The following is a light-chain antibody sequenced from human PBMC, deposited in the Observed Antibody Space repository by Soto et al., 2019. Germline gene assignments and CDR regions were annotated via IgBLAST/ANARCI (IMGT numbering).Light chain of an antibody. V-gene: IGLV2-14*01. Sequence: QSALTQPASVSGSPGQSITISCTGTSSDVGAYNYVSWYQQHPGKAPKLMIFEVSDRPSGVSNRFSGSKSGNTASLTISGLEAEHEADDYCSSYTSSNTLVFGGGTKLTVL. CDR1: SSDVGAYNY. CDR2: EVS. J-gene: IGLJ2*01. CDR3: SSYTSSNTLV.